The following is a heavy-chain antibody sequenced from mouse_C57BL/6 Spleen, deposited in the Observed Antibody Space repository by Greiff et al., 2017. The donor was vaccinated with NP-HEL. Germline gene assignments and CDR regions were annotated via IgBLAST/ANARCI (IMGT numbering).Heavy chain of an antibody. J-gene: IGHJ1*03. D-gene: IGHD1-1*01. V-gene: IGHV3-8*01. Sequence: VQLQQSGPGLAKPSQTLSLTCSVTGYSITSDYWNWIRKFPGNKLEYMGYISYSGSTYYNPSLKSRISITRDTSKNQYYLQLNSVTTEDTATYYCARSGFTTVVATSYWYFDVWGTGTTVTVSS. CDR2: ISYSGST. CDR1: GYSITSDY. CDR3: ARSGFTTVVATSYWYFDV.